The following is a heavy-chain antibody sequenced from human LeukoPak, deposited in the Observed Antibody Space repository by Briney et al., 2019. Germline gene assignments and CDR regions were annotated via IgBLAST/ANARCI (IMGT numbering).Heavy chain of an antibody. D-gene: IGHD2-2*01. CDR2: ISGSGGST. V-gene: IGHV3-23*01. CDR1: GFTFSSYA. CDR3: AKDEGTSMAGWFDP. Sequence: GGSLRLSCAASGFTFSSYAMSWVRQAPGNGLEWVSAISGSGGSTYYADSVKGRFTISRDNSKNTLHLQMNSLRAEDTAVYSCAKDEGTSMAGWFDPWGQGTLVTVSS. J-gene: IGHJ5*02.